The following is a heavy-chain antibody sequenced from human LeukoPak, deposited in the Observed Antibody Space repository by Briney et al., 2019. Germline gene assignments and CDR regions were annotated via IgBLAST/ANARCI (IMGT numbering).Heavy chain of an antibody. D-gene: IGHD3-10*01. Sequence: PSETLSLTCTVSGGSISNYYWSWIRQPPGKGLEWIGHIYYSGATKYNPSLKGRITISVDTSKNQFSLMLSSVTAADTAVYYCARFGITVVRGGKYYFDYWGQGTLVTVSS. V-gene: IGHV4-59*08. J-gene: IGHJ4*02. CDR3: ARFGITVVRGGKYYFDY. CDR1: GGSISNYY. CDR2: IYYSGAT.